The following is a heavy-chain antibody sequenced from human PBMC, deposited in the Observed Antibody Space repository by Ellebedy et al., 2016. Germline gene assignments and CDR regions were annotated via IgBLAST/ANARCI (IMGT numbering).Heavy chain of an antibody. D-gene: IGHD6-19*01. V-gene: IGHV1-69*13. CDR1: GGTFSSDA. J-gene: IGHJ5*02. Sequence: SVKVSXXASGGTFSSDAISWVRQAPGQGLEWMGGIIPIFGTANYAQKFQGRVTITADESTSTAYMEVSSLRSEDTAVYYCARVPVAGNWFDPWGQGTLVTVSS. CDR3: ARVPVAGNWFDP. CDR2: IIPIFGTA.